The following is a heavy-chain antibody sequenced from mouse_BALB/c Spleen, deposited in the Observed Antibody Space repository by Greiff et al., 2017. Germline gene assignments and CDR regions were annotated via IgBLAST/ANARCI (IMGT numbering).Heavy chain of an antibody. CDR3: ARKGTALDY. V-gene: IGHV5-17*02. D-gene: IGHD1-2*01. J-gene: IGHJ2*01. Sequence: GVEWVAYISSGSSTIYYADTVKGRFTISRDNPKNTLFLQMTSLRSEDTAMYYCARKGTALDYWGQGTTLTVSS. CDR2: ISSGSSTI.